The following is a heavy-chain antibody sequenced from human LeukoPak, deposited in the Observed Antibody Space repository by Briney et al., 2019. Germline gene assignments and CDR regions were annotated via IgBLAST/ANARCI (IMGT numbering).Heavy chain of an antibody. Sequence: SGTLSLTCGVSGGSISSTNWWTWVRQPPGEGLEGSGEVGLSGRTNYNPSLESRVTISVDTSKNQFSLKLSSVTAADTAVYYCARGEGGAVAYYFDYWGQGTLVTVSS. J-gene: IGHJ4*02. CDR3: ARGEGGAVAYYFDY. CDR2: VGLSGRT. D-gene: IGHD6-19*01. CDR1: GGSISSTNW. V-gene: IGHV4-4*02.